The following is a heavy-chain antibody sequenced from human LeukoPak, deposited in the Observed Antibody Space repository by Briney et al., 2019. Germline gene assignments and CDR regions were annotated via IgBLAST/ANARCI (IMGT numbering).Heavy chain of an antibody. CDR2: IYYSGST. V-gene: IGHV4-59*12. J-gene: IGHJ4*02. CDR3: ARGGDFWSGYYS. D-gene: IGHD3-3*01. CDR1: GVSISSYY. Sequence: SETLSLTCTVSGVSISSYYWSWIRQPPGKGLEWIGYIYYSGSTNYNPSLKSRVTISVDTSKDHFSLKLTSVTAEDTAVYYCARGGDFWSGYYSWGQGTLVTVSS.